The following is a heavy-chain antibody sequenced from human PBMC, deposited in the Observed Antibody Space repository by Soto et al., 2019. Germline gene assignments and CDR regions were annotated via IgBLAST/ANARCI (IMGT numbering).Heavy chain of an antibody. Sequence: GSLSLSCAASGFTFRSYGMPWVRQAPGKGLEWVAVISYDGSNNYYADAVKGRFTISRDNSKNTLYLQMNILVAEDTAVYYCAKDNYDVNASFGWFDPWGQGTLVTVSS. CDR2: ISYDGSNN. CDR3: AKDNYDVNASFGWFDP. V-gene: IGHV3-30*18. D-gene: IGHD4-4*01. J-gene: IGHJ5*02. CDR1: GFTFRSYG.